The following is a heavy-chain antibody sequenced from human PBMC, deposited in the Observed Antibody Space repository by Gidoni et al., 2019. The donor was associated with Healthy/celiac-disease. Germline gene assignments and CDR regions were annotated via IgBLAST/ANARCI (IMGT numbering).Heavy chain of an antibody. J-gene: IGHJ4*02. Sequence: QLQLQESGPGLVKPSETLSLTCTVPGGSISSSSYYWGWIRQPPGKGLEWIGSIYYSGSAYFNPSLKSRVTISVDTSKNQFSLKLSSVTAADTAVYYCARHAPGIAVAGRFDYWGQGTLVTVSA. CDR2: IYYSGSA. CDR1: GGSISSSSYY. D-gene: IGHD6-19*01. CDR3: ARHAPGIAVAGRFDY. V-gene: IGHV4-39*01.